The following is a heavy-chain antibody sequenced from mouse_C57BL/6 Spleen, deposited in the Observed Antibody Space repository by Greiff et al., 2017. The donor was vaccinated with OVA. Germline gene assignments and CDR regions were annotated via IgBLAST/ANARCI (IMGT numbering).Heavy chain of an antibody. V-gene: IGHV6-3*01. CDR1: GFTFSNYW. J-gene: IGHJ4*01. Sequence: VQGVESGGGLVQPGGSMKLSCVASGFTFSNYWMNWVRQSPEKGLEWVAQIRLKSDNYATHYAESVKGRFTISRDDSKSSVYLQMNNLRAEDTGIYYCTNHPYAMDYWGQGTSVTVSS. CDR2: IRLKSDNYAT. CDR3: TNHPYAMDY.